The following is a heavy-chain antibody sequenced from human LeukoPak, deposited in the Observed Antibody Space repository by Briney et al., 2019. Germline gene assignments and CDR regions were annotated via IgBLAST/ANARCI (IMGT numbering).Heavy chain of an antibody. Sequence: SETLSLTCTVSGGSISSCTYYWSWIRQPAEKGLEWIGRIYTSGTTNYNPSLKSRVTISVDTSKNQFSLKLSSVTAADTAVYYCASLYSGSYSFDYWGQGTLVTVSS. V-gene: IGHV4-61*02. CDR1: GGSISSCTYY. CDR2: IYTSGTT. CDR3: ASLYSGSYSFDY. J-gene: IGHJ4*02. D-gene: IGHD1-26*01.